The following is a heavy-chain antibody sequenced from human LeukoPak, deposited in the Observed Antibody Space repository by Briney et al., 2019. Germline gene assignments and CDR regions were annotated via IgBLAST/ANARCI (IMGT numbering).Heavy chain of an antibody. D-gene: IGHD3-22*01. CDR1: GGSISSHY. CDR2: LYYSGST. V-gene: IGHV4-59*11. CDR3: ARLYDSSGYTNWLDP. J-gene: IGHJ5*02. Sequence: SETLSLTCTVSGGSISSHYWSWIRQPPGKGLEWIGYLYYSGSTKHNPSLKSRVTISVDTSKNQFSMKLSSVTAADTAVYYCARLYDSSGYTNWLDPWGQGTLVTVSS.